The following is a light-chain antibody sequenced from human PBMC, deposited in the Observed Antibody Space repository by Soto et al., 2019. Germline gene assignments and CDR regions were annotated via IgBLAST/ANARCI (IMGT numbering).Light chain of an antibody. CDR1: SSDVGGYNY. Sequence: QSALTQPASVSGSPGQSITISCTGTSSDVGGYNYVSWYQQHPGKAPKLMIYEVSNRPSGVSNRFSGSKSGNTASLTISGLQAEDEADYYCRSYTSSSTLGVFGGGTKVTVL. CDR3: RSYTSSSTLGV. V-gene: IGLV2-14*01. J-gene: IGLJ2*01. CDR2: EVS.